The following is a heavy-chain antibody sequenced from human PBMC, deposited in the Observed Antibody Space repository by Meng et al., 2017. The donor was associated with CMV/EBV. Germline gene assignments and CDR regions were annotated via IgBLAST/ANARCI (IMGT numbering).Heavy chain of an antibody. D-gene: IGHD2-2*02. Sequence: GSLRLSCTVSGGSISSSSYYWGWIRQPPGKGLEWIGSIYYSGSTYYNPSLKSRVTISVDTSKNQFSLKLSSVTAADTAVYYCARLLGVPAAIAYWGRGTLVTVSS. CDR1: GGSISSSSYY. CDR3: ARLLGVPAAIAY. V-gene: IGHV4-39*07. J-gene: IGHJ4*02. CDR2: IYYSGST.